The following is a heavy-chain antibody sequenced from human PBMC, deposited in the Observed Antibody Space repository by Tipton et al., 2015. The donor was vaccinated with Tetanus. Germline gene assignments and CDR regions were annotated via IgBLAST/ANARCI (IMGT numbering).Heavy chain of an antibody. D-gene: IGHD1-1*01. V-gene: IGHV3-74*03. CDR1: GFTSESHY. J-gene: IGHJ6*02. CDR3: SRRSLTNYGLDV. Sequence: SLRLSCAASGFTSESHYMHWVRQTPGKGLVWISRINPDGRRTSYADSVKGRFTISRDHAKNTVYLQMNSLRAEDTAVYFCSRRSLTNYGLDVWGQGTPVTVSS. CDR2: INPDGRRT.